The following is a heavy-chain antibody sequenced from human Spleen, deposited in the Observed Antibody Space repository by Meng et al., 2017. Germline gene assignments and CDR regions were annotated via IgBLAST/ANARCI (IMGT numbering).Heavy chain of an antibody. CDR2: INAVFGTT. Sequence: SVKVSCKALGGIFSNYVIGWVRQAAGQGLEWMGGINAVFGTTNYAQKFQGRVTMTRETSTSTAYMELSSLRSDDTAVYYCVRLDCSGGSCYRFNWFDPWGQGTLVTVSS. CDR3: VRLDCSGGSCYRFNWFDP. D-gene: IGHD2-15*01. J-gene: IGHJ5*02. V-gene: IGHV1-69*05. CDR1: GGIFSNYV.